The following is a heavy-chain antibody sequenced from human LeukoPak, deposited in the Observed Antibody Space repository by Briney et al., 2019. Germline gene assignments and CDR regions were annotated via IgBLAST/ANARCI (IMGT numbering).Heavy chain of an antibody. D-gene: IGHD3-9*01. J-gene: IGHJ5*02. CDR2: INPNSGGT. CDR1: GYTFTGYY. V-gene: IGHV1-2*02. Sequence: ASVKVSCKASGYTFTGYYMHWVRQAPGQGLEWMGWINPNSGGTNYAQKFQGRVTMTRDTSISTAYMELSRLRSDDTAVYYCARDRGMLRYFDWLANWFDPWGQGTLVTVSS. CDR3: ARDRGMLRYFDWLANWFDP.